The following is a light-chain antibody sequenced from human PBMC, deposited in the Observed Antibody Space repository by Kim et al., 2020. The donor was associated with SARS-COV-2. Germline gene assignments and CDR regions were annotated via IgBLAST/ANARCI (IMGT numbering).Light chain of an antibody. CDR2: GKN. V-gene: IGLV3-19*01. Sequence: LGQTVRITCQGDSLRSYYASWYQQKPGQAPVLVIYGKNNRPSGIPDRFSGSSSGNTASLTITGAQAEDEADYYCNSRDSSGNRWVFGGGTQLTVL. J-gene: IGLJ3*02. CDR1: SLRSYY. CDR3: NSRDSSGNRWV.